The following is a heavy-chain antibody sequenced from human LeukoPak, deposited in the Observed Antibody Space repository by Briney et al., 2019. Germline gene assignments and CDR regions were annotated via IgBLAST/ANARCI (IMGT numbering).Heavy chain of an antibody. CDR2: IRYDGSNK. D-gene: IGHD2-15*01. Sequence: PGGSLRLSCAASGFTLSSYGMHWVRQAPGKGLEWVAFIRYDGSNKYYADSVKGRFTISRDNSKNTLYLQMNSLRAEDTAVYYCARLYCSGGSCYVDYWGQGTLVTVSS. J-gene: IGHJ4*02. CDR3: ARLYCSGGSCYVDY. CDR1: GFTLSSYG. V-gene: IGHV3-30*02.